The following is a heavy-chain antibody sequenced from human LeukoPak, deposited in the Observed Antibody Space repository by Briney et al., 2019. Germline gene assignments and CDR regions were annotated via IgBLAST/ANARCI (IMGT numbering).Heavy chain of an antibody. CDR2: INPNSGGK. J-gene: IGHJ4*02. CDR3: ARDLDSSGYYSYFDY. CDR1: VSTITGYY. V-gene: IGHV1-2*06. Sequence: ASVKVSCKASVSTITGYYMHWVRKAPGTGLERNRHINPNSGGKKYAQKLQGRVTMTRDTSISTAYMELSRLRSDDTAVYYCARDLDSSGYYSYFDYRGQGNLVTVSS. D-gene: IGHD3-22*01.